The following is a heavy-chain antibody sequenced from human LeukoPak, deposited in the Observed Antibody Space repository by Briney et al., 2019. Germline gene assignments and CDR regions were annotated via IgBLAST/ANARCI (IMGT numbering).Heavy chain of an antibody. Sequence: PGGSLRLSCAASGFTFSSYSMNWVRQAPGKGLEWVSSISSSSSYIYYADSVKGRFTISRGNAKNSLYLQMNSLRAEDTAVYYCAPQLSNYYDENYGMDVWGQGTTVTVSS. D-gene: IGHD3-22*01. CDR2: ISSSSSYI. J-gene: IGHJ6*02. V-gene: IGHV3-21*01. CDR3: APQLSNYYDENYGMDV. CDR1: GFTFSSYS.